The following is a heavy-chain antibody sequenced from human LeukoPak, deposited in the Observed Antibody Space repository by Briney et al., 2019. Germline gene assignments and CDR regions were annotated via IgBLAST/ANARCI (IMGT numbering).Heavy chain of an antibody. J-gene: IGHJ5*02. CDR2: IYTSGST. CDR1: GGSISSGSYY. Sequence: SETLSLTCTVSGGSISSGSYYWSWIRQPAGKGLEWIGRIYTSGSTNYNPSLKSRVTISVDTSKHQSSLKLSSVTAADTAVYYCARGPHIYCSGGSCYSLSWFDPWGQGTLVTVSS. D-gene: IGHD2-15*01. V-gene: IGHV4-61*02. CDR3: ARGPHIYCSGGSCYSLSWFDP.